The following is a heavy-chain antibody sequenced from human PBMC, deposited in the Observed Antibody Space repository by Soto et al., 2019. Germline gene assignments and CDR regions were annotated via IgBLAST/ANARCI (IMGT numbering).Heavy chain of an antibody. J-gene: IGHJ4*01. D-gene: IGHD3-10*01. CDR3: ARDLWLGESFRYYFDY. CDR1: GYTFTDYS. V-gene: IGHV1-3*01. CDR2: INPASGKT. Sequence: ASVKVSCKASGYTFTDYSLQWVRQAPGQRLEWMGWINPASGKTKYSQKFQGRVTITRDTSASTAYMELSSLTSEDTALYYCARDLWLGESFRYYFDYWAQGALVTVSS.